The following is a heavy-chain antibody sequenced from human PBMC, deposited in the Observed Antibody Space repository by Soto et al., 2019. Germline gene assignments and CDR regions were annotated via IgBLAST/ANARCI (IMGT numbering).Heavy chain of an antibody. CDR3: ARLNYDSSGYSGDWYFNL. J-gene: IGHJ2*01. CDR1: GGSISSYY. CDR2: IYTSGST. Sequence: LSLPCTVSGGSISSYYWTWIRQPSGKGLEWIGRIYTSGSTNYNPSLKSRVTISVDTSKNQFSLRLTSVTAADTAVYYCARLNYDSSGYSGDWYFNLWGRGTLVTVSS. V-gene: IGHV4-4*07. D-gene: IGHD3-22*01.